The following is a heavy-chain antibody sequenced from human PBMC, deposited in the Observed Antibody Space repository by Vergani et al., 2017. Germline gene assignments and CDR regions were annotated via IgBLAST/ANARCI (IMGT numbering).Heavy chain of an antibody. J-gene: IGHJ4*02. Sequence: VQLVESGGGVVQPGRSLRVSCAASGFTFSTFAMHWVRQAPGKGLEWVSAISGSGGSTYYADSVKGRFTISRDNSKNTLYLQMNSLRAEDTAVYYCAKVIGIFGVVNPKVQFDYWGQGTLVTVSS. CDR1: GFTFSTFA. CDR2: ISGSGGST. V-gene: IGHV3-23*04. D-gene: IGHD3-3*01. CDR3: AKVIGIFGVVNPKVQFDY.